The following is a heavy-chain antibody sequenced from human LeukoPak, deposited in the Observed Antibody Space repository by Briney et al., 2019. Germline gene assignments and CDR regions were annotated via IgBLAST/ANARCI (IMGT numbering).Heavy chain of an antibody. CDR1: GFTFSSYS. D-gene: IGHD4-17*01. J-gene: IGHJ4*02. Sequence: PGGSLRLSCAASGFTFSSYSMNWVRQAPGKGLEWVSSISSSSSYIYYADSVKGRFTISRDNAKNSLYLQMNSLRAEDTAVYYCARHGTFYGDYPFDYWGQGTLVTVSS. CDR2: ISSSSSYI. CDR3: ARHGTFYGDYPFDY. V-gene: IGHV3-21*01.